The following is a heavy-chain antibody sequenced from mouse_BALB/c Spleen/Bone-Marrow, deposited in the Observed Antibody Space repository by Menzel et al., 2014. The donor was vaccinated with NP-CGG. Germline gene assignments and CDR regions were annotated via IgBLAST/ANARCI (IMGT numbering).Heavy chain of an antibody. CDR3: ARRSRGYYVEGFDY. J-gene: IGHJ2*01. CDR1: EYTFTNYV. CDR2: INPYNDNT. D-gene: IGHD2-3*01. V-gene: IGHV1-14*01. Sequence: VQLKQSGPELVKPGASVKMSCKASEYTFTNYVMHWVKQKPGQGLEWIGYINPYNDNTKYNEKFKGKATLTSDKSSSTDYMELSGLTSEISAVYCCARRSRGYYVEGFDYWGQGTTLTVSS.